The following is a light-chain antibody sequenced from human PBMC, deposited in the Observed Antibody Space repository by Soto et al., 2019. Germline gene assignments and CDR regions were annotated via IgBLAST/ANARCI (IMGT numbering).Light chain of an antibody. CDR1: SSDVGDYNY. V-gene: IGLV2-14*01. J-gene: IGLJ1*01. CDR2: EVN. Sequence: QSGLTQPPSASGSPAQSVTISCTGASSDVGDYNYVSWYQHHPGKAPKLLIYEVNNRPSGVSDRFSGSKSGNVASLTISWLQAEDEADYYCSSYTSSSTYVFGTGTKVTVL. CDR3: SSYTSSSTYV.